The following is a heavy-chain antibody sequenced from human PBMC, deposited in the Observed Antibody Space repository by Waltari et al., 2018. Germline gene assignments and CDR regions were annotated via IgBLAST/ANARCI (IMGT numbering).Heavy chain of an antibody. CDR2: SRSKAYGGTT. Sequence: EVQLVESGGGLVQPGRSLRLSCTASGFTFGDYAMSWVRQAPGKGLEWVGFSRSKAYGGTTEYAASVKGRFTISRDDSKSIAYLQMNSLKTEDTAVYYCTSTIFGVDWGQGTLVTVSS. V-gene: IGHV3-49*04. J-gene: IGHJ1*01. CDR1: GFTFGDYA. D-gene: IGHD3-3*01. CDR3: TSTIFGVD.